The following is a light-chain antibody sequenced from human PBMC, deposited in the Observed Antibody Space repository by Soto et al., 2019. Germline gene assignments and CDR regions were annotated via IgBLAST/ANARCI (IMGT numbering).Light chain of an antibody. CDR2: GAS. V-gene: IGKV3-15*01. CDR3: QQYNNWWT. CDR1: QSVSSN. Sequence: EIVMTQSPATLSVSPGERATLSCRASQSVSSNLAWYQKKPGQAPRLLIYGASTRATGIPTRFSGSGSGTEFTLTLSSLQSEDLEVYYWQQYNNWWTFGQGTRVEIQ. J-gene: IGKJ1*01.